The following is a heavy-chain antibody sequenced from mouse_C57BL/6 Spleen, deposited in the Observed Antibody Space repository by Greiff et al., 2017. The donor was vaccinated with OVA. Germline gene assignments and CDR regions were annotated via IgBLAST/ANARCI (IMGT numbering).Heavy chain of an antibody. J-gene: IGHJ4*01. V-gene: IGHV3-6*01. D-gene: IGHD3-1*01. Sequence: EVKLMESGPGLVKPSQSLSLTCSVTGYSITSGYYWHWIRQFPGNKLEWMGYISYDGSNNYNPSLKNRISITRDTSKNQFFLKLNSVTTEDTATYYCARGALFYAMDYWGQGTSVTVSS. CDR3: ARGALFYAMDY. CDR2: ISYDGSN. CDR1: GYSITSGYY.